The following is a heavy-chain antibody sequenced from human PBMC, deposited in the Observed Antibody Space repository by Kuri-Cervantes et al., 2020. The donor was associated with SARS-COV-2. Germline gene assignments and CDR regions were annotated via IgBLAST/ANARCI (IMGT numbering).Heavy chain of an antibody. CDR1: GFTFSSYA. CDR2: ISYDGSNK. CDR3: TREMSGDYYYMDV. D-gene: IGHD5-24*01. J-gene: IGHJ6*03. Sequence: GGSLRLSCAASGFTFSSYAMHWVRQAPGKGLEWVAVISYDGSNKYYADSAKGRFTISRGNSKNTLYLQMNSLRAEDTAVYYCTREMSGDYYYMDVWGKGTTVTVSS. V-gene: IGHV3-30-3*01.